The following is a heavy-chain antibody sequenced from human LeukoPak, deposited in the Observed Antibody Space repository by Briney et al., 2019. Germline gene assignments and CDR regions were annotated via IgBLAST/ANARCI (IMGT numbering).Heavy chain of an antibody. CDR1: GFTFSNYW. J-gene: IGHJ4*02. D-gene: IGHD3-22*01. CDR3: AKDSKPLTYYYDSSGGSDY. V-gene: IGHV3-7*03. CDR2: IKQDGSEK. Sequence: GGSLRLSCAASGFTFSNYWMSWVRQAPGKGLEWVANIKQDGSEKYYVDSVKGRFTISRDNAKNSLYLQMNSLRAEDTALYYCAKDSKPLTYYYDSSGGSDYWGQGTLVTVSS.